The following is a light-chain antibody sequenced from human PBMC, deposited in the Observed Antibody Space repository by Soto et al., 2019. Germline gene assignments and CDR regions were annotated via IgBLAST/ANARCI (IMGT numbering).Light chain of an antibody. CDR1: QSIRTY. Sequence: EFVLTQYPATLSLSPGESATLSCRASQSIRTYLTWYQQKPGQAPRVLIYDTSKRATGIPARFSGSGSGTDFTLTISNLESEDLAAYYCHQRRDWPLTFGGGTKIEI. J-gene: IGKJ4*01. CDR3: HQRRDWPLT. CDR2: DTS. V-gene: IGKV3-11*01.